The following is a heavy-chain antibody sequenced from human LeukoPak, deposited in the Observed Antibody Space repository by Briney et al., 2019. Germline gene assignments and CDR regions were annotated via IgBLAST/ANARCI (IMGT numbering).Heavy chain of an antibody. V-gene: IGHV1-46*01. Sequence: EASVKVSCKASGYTFTSYYIHWVRQAPGQGLEWMGITNPSGGSTSYEEKFQGRVTMTRDTFTSTVYMELSSLRFEDTAVYYCAREVAAPGTGLDYWGQGTLVTVSS. CDR2: TNPSGGST. D-gene: IGHD6-13*01. J-gene: IGHJ4*02. CDR1: GYTFTSYY. CDR3: AREVAAPGTGLDY.